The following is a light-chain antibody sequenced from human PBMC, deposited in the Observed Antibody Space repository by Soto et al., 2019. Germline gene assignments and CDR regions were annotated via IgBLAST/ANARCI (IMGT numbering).Light chain of an antibody. J-gene: IGKJ2*01. CDR2: GIF. V-gene: IGKV3-20*01. Sequence: ETVLTQFPATVSLSLGERTTLYCRTGQRFKNDYLARYQQKPGQAPRLLVDGIFNRATGVQAIFRGSGSGTGVTLTISGLEPVESAVCYSQRYDCSPRTFGQWNKVEIK. CDR1: QRFKNDY. CDR3: QRYDCSPRT.